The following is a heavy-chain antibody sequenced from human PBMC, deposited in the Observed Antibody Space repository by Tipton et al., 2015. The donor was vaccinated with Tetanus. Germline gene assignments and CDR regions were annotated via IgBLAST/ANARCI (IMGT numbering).Heavy chain of an antibody. V-gene: IGHV3-30*18. CDR1: GFTFSNHG. D-gene: IGHD2-15*01. CDR3: AKEVAKGGIYIDY. CDR2: ISSDGNKQ. Sequence: SLRLSCGASGFTFSNHGIHWVRQAPGKGLEWVAVISSDGNKQFYADSVKGRFTISRDNSKNTLYLQMNSLRLEDTAIYYCAKEVAKGGIYIDYWGLGAQVTVSS. J-gene: IGHJ4*02.